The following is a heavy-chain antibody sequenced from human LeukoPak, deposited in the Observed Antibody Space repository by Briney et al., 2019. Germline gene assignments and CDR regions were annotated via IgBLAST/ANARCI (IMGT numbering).Heavy chain of an antibody. V-gene: IGHV1-2*02. D-gene: IGHD3-9*01. CDR1: GYTFTGYY. CDR2: INPNSGGT. CDR3: ARVPEYYDILTGYFIPEGFDY. J-gene: IGHJ4*02. Sequence: GASVKVSCKASGYTFTGYYMHWVRQAPGQGLEWMGWINPNSGGTNYAQKFQGRVTMTRDTSISTAYMELSRLRSDDTAVYYCARVPEYYDILTGYFIPEGFDYWGQGTLVTVSS.